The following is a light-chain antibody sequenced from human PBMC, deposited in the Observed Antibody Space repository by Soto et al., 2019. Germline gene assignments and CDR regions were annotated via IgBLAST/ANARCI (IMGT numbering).Light chain of an antibody. CDR1: QSVRSN. CDR2: GAS. Sequence: EIVMTQSPATLSVSPGERVTLSCRASQSVRSNLAWYQQKPGQVPRVLIYGASTRAIGIPDRFSGSGSGTEFTLTISSLPSEDFAVYYCQPYTNLWGFGGGTKLAIK. J-gene: IGKJ4*01. CDR3: QPYTNLWG. V-gene: IGKV3-15*01.